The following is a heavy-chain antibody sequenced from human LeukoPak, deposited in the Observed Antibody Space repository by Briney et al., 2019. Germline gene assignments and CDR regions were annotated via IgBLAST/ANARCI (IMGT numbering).Heavy chain of an antibody. D-gene: IGHD6-13*01. J-gene: IGHJ6*03. CDR3: AKGSSSHLIWGYYYMDV. CDR2: IKQDGSEK. CDR1: GFTFSSYW. V-gene: IGHV3-7*03. Sequence: GGSLRLSCAASGFTFSSYWMSWVRQAPGKGLEWVANIKQDGSEKYYVDSVKGRFTISRDNAKNSLYLQMNSLRAEDTAVYYCAKGSSSHLIWGYYYMDVLGKGTTVTISS.